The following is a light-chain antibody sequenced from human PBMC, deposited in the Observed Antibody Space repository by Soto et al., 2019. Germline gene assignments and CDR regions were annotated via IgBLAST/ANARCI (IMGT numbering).Light chain of an antibody. V-gene: IGLV2-14*03. J-gene: IGLJ2*01. CDR3: SSYTTGRTDVV. Sequence: QSVLTQAASVSGSLGQSITLSCIGTSTDVGAYDYVSWYQQHPGKAPKLMIYDVTKRPSGVSNRFSGSKSGNTASLTISGLQAEDEADYYCSSYTTGRTDVVFGGGTKLTAL. CDR1: STDVGAYDY. CDR2: DVT.